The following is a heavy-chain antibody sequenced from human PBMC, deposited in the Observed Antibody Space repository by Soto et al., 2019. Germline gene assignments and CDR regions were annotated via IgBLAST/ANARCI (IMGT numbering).Heavy chain of an antibody. V-gene: IGHV5-10-1*01. CDR2: IDPSDSYT. J-gene: IGHJ6*02. CDR1: GYSFTSYW. D-gene: IGHD6-13*01. CDR3: ARRGKAAAATYGMDG. Sequence: GESLKVSCKGSGYSFTSYWISWVRQMPGKGLEWMGRIDPSDSYTNYSPSFQGHVTISADKSISTAYLQWSSLKASDTAMYYCARRGKAAAATYGMDGWGQGTTVTVSS.